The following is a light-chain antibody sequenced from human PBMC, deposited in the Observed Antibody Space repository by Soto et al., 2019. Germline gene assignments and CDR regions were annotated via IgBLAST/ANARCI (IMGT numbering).Light chain of an antibody. Sequence: QSVLTQPPSVSAAPGQKVTISCSGDSSDIGNGYVSWYQHLPGTAPKLLIYDNSNRPSGIPARFSGSKSGTSATLAITGLQTGDEANYYCATWDNSLSAVFGGGTQLTVL. CDR3: ATWDNSLSAV. CDR2: DNS. CDR1: SSDIGNGY. J-gene: IGLJ3*02. V-gene: IGLV1-51*01.